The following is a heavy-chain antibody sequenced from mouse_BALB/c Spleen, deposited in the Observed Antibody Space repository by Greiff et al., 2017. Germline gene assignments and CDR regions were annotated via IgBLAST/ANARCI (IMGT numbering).Heavy chain of an antibody. V-gene: IGHV5-4*02. CDR1: GFTFSDYY. J-gene: IGHJ4*01. D-gene: IGHD2-10*01. CDR3: ASYYEDAMDY. Sequence: EVKLVESGGGLVKPGGSLKLSCAASGFTFSDYYMYWVRQTPEKRLEWVATISDGGSYTYYPDSVKGRFTISRDNAKNNLYLQMSSLKSEDTAMYYCASYYEDAMDYWGQGTSVTVSS. CDR2: ISDGGSYT.